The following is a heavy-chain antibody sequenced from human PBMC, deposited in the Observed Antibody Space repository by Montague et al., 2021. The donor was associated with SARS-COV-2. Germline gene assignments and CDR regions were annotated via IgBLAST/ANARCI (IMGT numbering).Heavy chain of an antibody. CDR3: ARSPRGSGTGWLDY. CDR1: GFTFSIYT. Sequence: SRRLSCAASGFTFSIYTMTWVRQAPGKGLEWVSSISISSTNYIYYAESVKGRFAISRDNAKNSLILQMNSLKDEDTAVYYCARSPRGSGTGWLDYWGQGTLVTVSS. V-gene: IGHV3-21*01. D-gene: IGHD3/OR15-3a*01. CDR2: ISISSTNYI. J-gene: IGHJ4*02.